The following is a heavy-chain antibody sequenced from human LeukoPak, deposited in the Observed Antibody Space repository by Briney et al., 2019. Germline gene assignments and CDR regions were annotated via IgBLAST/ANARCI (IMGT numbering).Heavy chain of an antibody. D-gene: IGHD6-13*01. Sequence: PGGSLRLSCAASGFTFSSYAMSWVRQAPGKGLEWVSAISGSGGSTYYANSVKGRFTISRDNAKNSLYLQMNSLRAEDTAVYYCTYWAGTADGFNGPFDFWGQGTLVTVSS. CDR3: TYWAGTADGFNGPFDF. V-gene: IGHV3-23*01. CDR1: GFTFSSYA. J-gene: IGHJ4*02. CDR2: ISGSGGST.